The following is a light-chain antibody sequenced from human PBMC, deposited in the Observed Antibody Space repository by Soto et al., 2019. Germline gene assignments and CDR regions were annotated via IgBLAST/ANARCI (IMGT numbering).Light chain of an antibody. CDR2: DVS. V-gene: IGLV2-14*03. CDR3: CSYRTSNTRQIV. J-gene: IGLJ1*01. Sequence: QSVLTQPASVSGFPGQSITISCAGTSSDVGGYNYISWYQHHPGKAPKLMIYDVSNRPSGVSNRLSGSKSGNTASLSISGLQPEDEADYYCCSYRTSNTRQIVCGTGTKVTVL. CDR1: SSDVGGYNY.